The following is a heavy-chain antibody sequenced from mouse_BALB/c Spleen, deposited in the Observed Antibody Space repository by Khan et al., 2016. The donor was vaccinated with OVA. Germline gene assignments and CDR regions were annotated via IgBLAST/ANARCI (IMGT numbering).Heavy chain of an antibody. Sequence: EVELVESGGGLVKPGGSLKLSCAASGFSFRSYTMSWVRQTPEKRLEWVATISSGSTYTYYPDSVKGRFTISRDNAKNTLYLQMSSLKSEDTARYYCTRDGNYAHWYFDVWGAGTTVTVSS. CDR3: TRDGNYAHWYFDV. V-gene: IGHV5-6-4*01. J-gene: IGHJ1*01. CDR1: GFSFRSYT. CDR2: ISSGSTYT. D-gene: IGHD2-1*01.